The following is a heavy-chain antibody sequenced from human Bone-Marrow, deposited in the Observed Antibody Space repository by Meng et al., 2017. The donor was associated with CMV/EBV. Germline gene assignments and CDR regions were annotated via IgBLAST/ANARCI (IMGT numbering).Heavy chain of an antibody. CDR2: ISGSGSIT. D-gene: IGHD6-13*01. CDR1: GLTFSTYA. V-gene: IGHV3-23*01. CDR3: SAAYGSSWPPGD. J-gene: IGHJ4*02. Sequence: GESLKISCAVSGLTFSTYAINWVRQAPGKGLQCVSVISGSGSITYYTDSVKGRFTVSRDNSKNTVYLQMNSMRAEDTAVYYCSAAYGSSWPPGDWGQGTLVTVSS.